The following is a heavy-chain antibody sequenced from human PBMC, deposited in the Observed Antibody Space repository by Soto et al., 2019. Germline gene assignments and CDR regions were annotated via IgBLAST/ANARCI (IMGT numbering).Heavy chain of an antibody. D-gene: IGHD6-19*01. J-gene: IGHJ4*02. CDR3: ARLRNLGYSSGWLPPFDY. CDR1: GVSFGPYY. V-gene: IGHV4-34*01. CDR2: SNHRGDT. Sequence: PSETLSLTCVVYGVSFGPYYWSWIRQPPGKGLEWIGESNHRGDTNYNPSLKSRLTISVDTSKNQFSLKLSSVTAADTAVYFCARLRNLGYSSGWLPPFDYWGQGTLVTVSS.